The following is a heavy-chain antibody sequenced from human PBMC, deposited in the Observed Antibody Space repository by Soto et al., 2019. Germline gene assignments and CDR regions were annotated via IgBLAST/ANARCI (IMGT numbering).Heavy chain of an antibody. V-gene: IGHV1-8*01. CDR3: ARSPPGGARGFYKARYNWFDP. CDR1: GYTFTRYD. J-gene: IGHJ5*02. CDR2: MNPNSGNT. Sequence: QVQLVQSGAEVKKPGASVKVSCKASGYTFTRYDINWVRQATGQGLEWMGWMNPNSGNTGYAQKFQGRVTMTRNTSISTAYMELSSLRSEATAVYYSARSPPGGARGFYKARYNWFDPWGQGTLVTVSS. D-gene: IGHD3-10*01.